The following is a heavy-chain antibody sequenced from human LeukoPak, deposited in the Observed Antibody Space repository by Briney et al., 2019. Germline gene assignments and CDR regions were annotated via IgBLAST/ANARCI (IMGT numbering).Heavy chain of an antibody. J-gene: IGHJ4*02. CDR3: ARAYYGSGSLQGYFDY. CDR2: IYYSGST. V-gene: IGHV4-59*08. Sequence: SETLSLTCTVSGGSISSYYWSWIRQPPGKGLEWIGYIYYSGSTNYNPSLKSRVTISVDTSKNQFSLKLSSVTAADTAVYYCARAYYGSGSLQGYFDYWGQGTLVTVSS. D-gene: IGHD3-10*01. CDR1: GGSISSYY.